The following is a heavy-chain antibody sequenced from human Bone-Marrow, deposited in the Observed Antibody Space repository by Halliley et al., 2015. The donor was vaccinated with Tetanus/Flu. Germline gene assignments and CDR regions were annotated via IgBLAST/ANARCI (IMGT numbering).Heavy chain of an antibody. V-gene: IGHV4-59*08. J-gene: IGHJ6*02. CDR1: GTSINSDY. CDR2: IYYSGRT. Sequence: LRLSCSVSGTSINSDYWNWIRQPPGKGLEWIGYIYYSGRTTYNPSLRSRVTISLDTSKKQFSLNLTSVTAADTAVYYCARGYNYGMDVWGQGTTVIVSS. CDR3: ARGYNYGMDV.